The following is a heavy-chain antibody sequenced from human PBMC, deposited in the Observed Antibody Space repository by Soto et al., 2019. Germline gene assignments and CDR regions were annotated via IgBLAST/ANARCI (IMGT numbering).Heavy chain of an antibody. J-gene: IGHJ4*02. V-gene: IGHV4-30-4*01. D-gene: IGHD2-8*02. CDR3: ARDKITGLFDY. CDR2: IYYIGST. CDR1: GGSISSGDYY. Sequence: SETLSLTCTVSGGSISSGDYYWSWIRQPPGKGLEWIGYIYYIGSTYYNPSLKSRVTISVDRSKNQFSLKLTSVTAADTAVYYCARDKITGLFDYWGQGTLVTVSS.